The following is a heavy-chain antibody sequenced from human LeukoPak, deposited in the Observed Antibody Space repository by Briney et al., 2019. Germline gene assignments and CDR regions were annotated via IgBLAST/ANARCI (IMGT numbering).Heavy chain of an antibody. CDR3: ARDGTPLRATNYYYYGMDA. V-gene: IGHV1-46*01. D-gene: IGHD1-14*01. CDR2: INPSGGST. CDR1: GYTFTSYY. Sequence: ASVKVSCKASGYTFTSYYMHWVRQAPGQGLEWMGIINPSGGSTSYAQKFQGRVTMTRDTSTSTVYMELSSLRSEDTAVYYCARDGTPLRATNYYYYGMDAWGQGTTVTVSS. J-gene: IGHJ6*02.